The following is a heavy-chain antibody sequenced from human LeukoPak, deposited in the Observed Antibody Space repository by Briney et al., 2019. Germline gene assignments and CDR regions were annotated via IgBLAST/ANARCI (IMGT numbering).Heavy chain of an antibody. CDR1: GFTFSSYS. V-gene: IGHV3-48*01. CDR3: ARDSVTDYYMDV. Sequence: GGSLRLSCAASGFTFSSYSMNWVRQAPGKGVEWVSYISSSSTIYYADSVKGRFTISRDNAKNSLYLQMNSLRAEDTAVYYCARDSVTDYYMDVWGKGTTVTVAS. CDR2: ISSSSTI. J-gene: IGHJ6*03.